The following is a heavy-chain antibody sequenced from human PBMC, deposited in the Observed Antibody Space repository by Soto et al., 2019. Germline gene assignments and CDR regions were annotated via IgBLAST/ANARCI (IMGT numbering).Heavy chain of an antibody. D-gene: IGHD4-17*01. CDR3: ARDQLSVTTGSLDYYYMDV. V-gene: IGHV4-31*03. Sequence: ASETLSLTCTFSGGSISSGGYYWNWIRQHPGKGIEWIGDIYYTGSTHYNQSLKSRVTITVDTSKNQFSLKLSSVTAADTAVYYCARDQLSVTTGSLDYYYMDVWGKGTTVTVSS. CDR1: GGSISSGGYY. J-gene: IGHJ6*03. CDR2: IYYTGST.